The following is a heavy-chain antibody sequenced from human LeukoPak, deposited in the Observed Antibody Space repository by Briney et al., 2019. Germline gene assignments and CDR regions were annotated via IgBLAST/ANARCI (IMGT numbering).Heavy chain of an antibody. CDR1: GLTFSSFA. CDR2: ISGSGGST. J-gene: IGHJ4*02. CDR3: AKDPRSTSCPLWCDY. V-gene: IGHV3-23*01. Sequence: PGGSLRLSCAASGLTFSSFAMNWVRQAPGKGLEWVSTISGSGGSTYYADSVKGRFTISRDNSKNTLYLQMNSLRAEDTAVYYCAKDPRSTSCPLWCDYWGQGTLVTVSS. D-gene: IGHD2-2*01.